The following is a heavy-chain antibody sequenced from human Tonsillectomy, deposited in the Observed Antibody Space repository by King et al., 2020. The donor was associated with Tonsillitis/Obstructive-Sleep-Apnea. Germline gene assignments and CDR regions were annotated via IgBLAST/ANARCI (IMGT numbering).Heavy chain of an antibody. CDR1: GFTFSSYG. Sequence: QLVQSGGGVVQPGRSLRLSCAASGFTFSSYGMHWVHQAPGKGLEWVAVIWYDGSNKYYADSVKGRFTISRDNSKNTLYLQMNSLRAEDTAVYYCAKEYGSALYYFDYWGQGTPVTVSS. CDR2: IWYDGSNK. V-gene: IGHV3-33*06. D-gene: IGHD3-10*01. CDR3: AKEYGSALYYFDY. J-gene: IGHJ4*02.